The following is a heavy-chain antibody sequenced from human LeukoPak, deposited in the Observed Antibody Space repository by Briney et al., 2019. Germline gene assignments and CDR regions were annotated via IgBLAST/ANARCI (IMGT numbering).Heavy chain of an antibody. CDR3: ARAVGIVPAASGMDV. CDR1: GGSISSGGYS. D-gene: IGHD2-2*01. V-gene: IGHV4-30-2*01. J-gene: IGHJ6*02. CDR2: IYHSGST. Sequence: NSSETLSLTCAVSGGSISSGGYSWSWIRQPPGKGLEWIGYIYHSGSTYYNPSLKSRVTISVDRSKNQFSLKLSSVTAADTAVYYCARAVGIVPAASGMDVWGQGTTVTVSS.